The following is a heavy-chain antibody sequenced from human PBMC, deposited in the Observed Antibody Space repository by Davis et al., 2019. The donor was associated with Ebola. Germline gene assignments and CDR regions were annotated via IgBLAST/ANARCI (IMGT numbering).Heavy chain of an antibody. CDR3: ARGHGWVDY. Sequence: GESLKISCKCSGYSFTNNWITWVHQMPVKGLEWMGRFNPSDSQTNYSPSFQGRVTISGDESLSTVYLQLSSLQASDTAIYFCARGHGWVDYWGQGTLVTVSS. D-gene: IGHD1-26*01. V-gene: IGHV5-10-1*01. J-gene: IGHJ4*02. CDR1: GYSFTNNW. CDR2: FNPSDSQT.